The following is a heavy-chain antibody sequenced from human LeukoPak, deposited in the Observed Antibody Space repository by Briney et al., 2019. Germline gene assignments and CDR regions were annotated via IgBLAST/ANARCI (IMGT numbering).Heavy chain of an antibody. Sequence: ASVKVSCKTSGYTFTSYGISWVRQAPGQGLEWMGWISGYNAKTNYAQKFQGRATMTIDTSTSTVYMELRSLRSDDTAVYYCARPRVAGSLDYWGQGTLVTVSS. J-gene: IGHJ4*02. CDR3: ARPRVAGSLDY. D-gene: IGHD6-19*01. CDR2: ISGYNAKT. V-gene: IGHV1-18*01. CDR1: GYTFTSYG.